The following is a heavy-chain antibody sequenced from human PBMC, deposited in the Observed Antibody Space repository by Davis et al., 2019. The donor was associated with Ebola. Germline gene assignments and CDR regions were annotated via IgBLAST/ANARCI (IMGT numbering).Heavy chain of an antibody. D-gene: IGHD3-16*02. J-gene: IGHJ3*02. CDR2: INPRGDST. CDR1: GYTFTTYG. CDR3: STSTITFGGVIVTEAFDI. Sequence: AASAKVSCKAPGYTFTTYGISWVRQAPGQGLEWMAVINPRGDSTSYAQKFQGRVTVTRDTSTGTVYMDLSSLRSDDTAVYYCSTSTITFGGVIVTEAFDIWGQGTMVTVSS. V-gene: IGHV1-46*01.